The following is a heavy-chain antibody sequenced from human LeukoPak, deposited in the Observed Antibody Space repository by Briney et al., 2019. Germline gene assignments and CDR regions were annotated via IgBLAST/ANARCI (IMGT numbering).Heavy chain of an antibody. V-gene: IGHV1-2*02. CDR3: ARVSREYDFWTENYYYYYMDV. CDR1: GYTFTGYY. Sequence: GASVKVSCKASGYTFTGYYMHWVRQAPGQGLEWMGWINPNGGGTNYAQKFQGRVTMTRDTSISTAYMELSRLRSDDTAVYYCARVSREYDFWTENYYYYYMDVWGKGTTVTVSS. D-gene: IGHD3-3*01. CDR2: INPNGGGT. J-gene: IGHJ6*03.